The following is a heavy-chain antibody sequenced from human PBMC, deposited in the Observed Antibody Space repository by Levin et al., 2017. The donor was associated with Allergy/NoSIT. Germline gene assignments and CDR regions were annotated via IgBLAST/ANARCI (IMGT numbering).Heavy chain of an antibody. CDR2: LKQDGSEK. V-gene: IGHV3-7*01. Sequence: GSLRLSCAASGFTFSSYWMSWVRQAPGKGLEWVANLKQDGSEKYYVDSVKGRFTISRDNAENSLYLQMNSLRAEDTAVYYCARVRGGASTSTAFDYWGQGTLVTVSS. CDR1: GFTFSSYW. J-gene: IGHJ4*02. CDR3: ARVRGGASTSTAFDY. D-gene: IGHD2-2*01.